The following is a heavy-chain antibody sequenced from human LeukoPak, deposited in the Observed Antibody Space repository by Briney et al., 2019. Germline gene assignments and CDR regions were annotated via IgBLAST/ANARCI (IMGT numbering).Heavy chain of an antibody. Sequence: PSETLSLTCTVSGGSIGSSSYYWGWIRQPPGKGLEWIGSIYYSGSTYYNPSLKSRVTISVDTSKNQFSLKLSSVTAADTAVYYCAIGGGYPFDYWGQGTLVTVSS. CDR3: AIGGGYPFDY. J-gene: IGHJ4*02. CDR2: IYYSGST. V-gene: IGHV4-39*01. CDR1: GGSIGSSSYY. D-gene: IGHD5-12*01.